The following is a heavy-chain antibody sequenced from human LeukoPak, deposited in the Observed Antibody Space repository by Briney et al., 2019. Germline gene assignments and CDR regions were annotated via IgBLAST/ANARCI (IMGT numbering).Heavy chain of an antibody. CDR1: GGSFSGYY. J-gene: IGHJ3*02. CDR2: INHSGST. Sequence: SETLSLTCAVYGGSFSGYYWSWIRQPPGKGLEWIGEINHSGSTNYNPSLKSRVTISVDTSKNQFSLNLSSVTAADTAVYYCARVPTYDAFDIWGQGTMVTVSS. V-gene: IGHV4-34*01. CDR3: ARVPTYDAFDI.